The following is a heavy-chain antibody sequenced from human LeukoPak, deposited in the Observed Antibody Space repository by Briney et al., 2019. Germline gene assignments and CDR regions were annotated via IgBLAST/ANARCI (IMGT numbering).Heavy chain of an antibody. V-gene: IGHV5-51*01. J-gene: IGHJ4*02. CDR1: GYIFTNYW. CDR3: ARGDSSSWYND. Sequence: GEPLKISCKGSGYIFTNYWIAWVRQMPGKGLEWMGIIYPGDFDIRYSPSFQGQVTISADKSISTAYLQWSSLKASDTAMYYCARGDSSSWYNDWGQGTLVTVSS. D-gene: IGHD6-13*01. CDR2: IYPGDFDI.